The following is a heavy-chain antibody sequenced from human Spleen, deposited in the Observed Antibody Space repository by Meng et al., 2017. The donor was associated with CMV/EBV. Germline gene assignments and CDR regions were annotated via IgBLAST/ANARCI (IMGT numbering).Heavy chain of an antibody. CDR2: ISGSGGST. J-gene: IGHJ6*02. D-gene: IGHD3-22*01. Sequence: VGSLRLSCSASGFTFSSYAMSWVRQAPGKGLEWVSAISGSGGSTYYADSVKGRFTISRDNAKNTLYLQMNSLRAEDTAVYYCASGSLDAWLQNYYYYGMDVWGQGTTVTVSS. V-gene: IGHV3-23*01. CDR1: GFTFSSYA. CDR3: ASGSLDAWLQNYYYYGMDV.